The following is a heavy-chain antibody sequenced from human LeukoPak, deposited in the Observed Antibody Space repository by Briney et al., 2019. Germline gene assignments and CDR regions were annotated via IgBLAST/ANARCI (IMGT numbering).Heavy chain of an antibody. CDR2: IDHSGST. V-gene: IGHV4-59*01. CDR1: GGSISTYY. CDR3: ARAYSTTFPFDF. J-gene: IGHJ4*01. Sequence: SETLSLTCTVSGGSISTYYWTWIRQSPGKGLEWIGYIDHSGSTNYNPSLESRVTMSVDPSKKQFSLRLTSLTEADTAVYYCARAYSTTFPFDFWGPGTLATVSS. D-gene: IGHD6-13*01.